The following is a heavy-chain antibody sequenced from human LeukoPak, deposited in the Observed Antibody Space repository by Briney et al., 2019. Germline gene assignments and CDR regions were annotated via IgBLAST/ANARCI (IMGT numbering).Heavy chain of an antibody. CDR3: ARGTYSSRRKNYYYYYMDV. CDR2: MNPNSGNT. D-gene: IGHD6-13*01. J-gene: IGHJ6*03. Sequence: GASVKVSCKASGYTFTSYDINWVRQATGQGLEWMGWMNPNSGNTGYAQKFQGRVTITRNTSISTAYTELSSLRSEDTAVYYCARGTYSSRRKNYYYYYMDVWGKGTTVTVSS. V-gene: IGHV1-8*03. CDR1: GYTFTSYD.